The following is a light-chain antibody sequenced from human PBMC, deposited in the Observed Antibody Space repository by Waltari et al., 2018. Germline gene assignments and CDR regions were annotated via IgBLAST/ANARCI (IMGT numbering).Light chain of an antibody. J-gene: IGKJ4*01. CDR2: AAS. CDR1: QGISSY. CDR3: QQSYTTPPRT. V-gene: IGKV1-39*01. Sequence: IQMTQSPSSLYASVGDRVTIPCRGSQGISSYLNWYQQKPGKAPKLLIYAASSLQSGVPSRFSGSGSGTEFTLTISSLQPEDFATYYCQQSYTTPPRTFGGGTKVEIK.